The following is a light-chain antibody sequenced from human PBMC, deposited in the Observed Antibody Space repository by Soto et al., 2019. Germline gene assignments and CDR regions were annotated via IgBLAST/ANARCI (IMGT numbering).Light chain of an antibody. Sequence: EIVVTQSPGTLSLSPGERATLSCRASQSVSRSYLAWYQQKPGQAHRLLIYGASSRDTGIPERFSGSGSGTDFTLTISRLEPADFAVYYCQQYGSSPWLTFGGGTKVESK. J-gene: IGKJ4*01. CDR2: GAS. CDR1: QSVSRSY. V-gene: IGKV3-20*01. CDR3: QQYGSSPWLT.